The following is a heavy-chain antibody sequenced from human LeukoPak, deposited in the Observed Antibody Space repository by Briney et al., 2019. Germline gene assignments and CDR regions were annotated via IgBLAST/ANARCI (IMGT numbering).Heavy chain of an antibody. J-gene: IGHJ4*02. CDR1: GFTFSSYG. CDR2: ISGSGSST. Sequence: GGSLRLSCAASGFTFSSYGMNWVRQAPGKGLEWVSGISGSGSSTYYADSVKGRFTISRDNSKNTLYLQMNSLRADDTAVYYCVRDAYGAHFDYWGQGTLVTVSS. V-gene: IGHV3-23*01. D-gene: IGHD2-21*01. CDR3: VRDAYGAHFDY.